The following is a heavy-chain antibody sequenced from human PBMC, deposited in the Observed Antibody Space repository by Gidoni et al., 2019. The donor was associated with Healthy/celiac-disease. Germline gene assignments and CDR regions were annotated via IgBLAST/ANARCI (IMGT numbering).Heavy chain of an antibody. V-gene: IGHV3-30-3*01. CDR2: ISYDGSNK. CDR1: GFTFSSYA. J-gene: IGHJ4*02. D-gene: IGHD6-6*01. CDR3: ARQRQLVEYYFDY. Sequence: QVQLVESGGGVVQPGRSLRLSCAASGFTFSSYAMHWVRQAPGTGLEWVAVISYDGSNKYYADSVKGRFTISRDNSKNTLYLQMNSLRAEDTAVYYCARQRQLVEYYFDYWGQGTLVTVSS.